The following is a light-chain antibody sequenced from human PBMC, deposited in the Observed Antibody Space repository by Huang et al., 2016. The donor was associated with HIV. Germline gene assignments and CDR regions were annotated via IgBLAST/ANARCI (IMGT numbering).Light chain of an antibody. J-gene: IGKJ1*01. CDR2: EAS. Sequence: DIQMTQSPSTLSASVGDRVTSTCRASQSINNWLAWYQQKPGKAPKLLIYEASTLENGVPSRFSASGSGTEFTLTISSLQPDDLATYWCQQYNSYPWTFGQGAKVEI. CDR1: QSINNW. CDR3: QQYNSYPWT. V-gene: IGKV1-5*03.